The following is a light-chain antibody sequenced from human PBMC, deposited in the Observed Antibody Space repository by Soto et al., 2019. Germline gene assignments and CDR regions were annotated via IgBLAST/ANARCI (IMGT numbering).Light chain of an antibody. CDR1: QGISSY. J-gene: IGKJ1*01. CDR3: QQFNSYPRT. Sequence: DIQLTQSPSFLSASVGDRVTITCRASQGISSYLAWYQQKPGKAPKLLIYAASTLQSRVPSRFSGSGSGTEFTLTISSLQPEDFATYYCQQFNSYPRTFGQGTKVDIK. V-gene: IGKV1-9*01. CDR2: AAS.